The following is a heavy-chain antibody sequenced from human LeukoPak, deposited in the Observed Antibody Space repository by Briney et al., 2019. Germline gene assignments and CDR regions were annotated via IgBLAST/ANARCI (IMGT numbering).Heavy chain of an antibody. D-gene: IGHD1-26*01. Sequence: GGSLRLSCAASGFSFSFYGLHWVRQAPGKGLEWVTFIRYDGNYKFYADSVEGRFTVSRDNSKNTLDLQMNSLRAEDTAVYYCAKDSHARWELLGTASIYSWGLGTLVIVSS. V-gene: IGHV3-30*02. CDR3: AKDSHARWELLGTASIYS. CDR2: IRYDGNYK. J-gene: IGHJ4*02. CDR1: GFSFSFYG.